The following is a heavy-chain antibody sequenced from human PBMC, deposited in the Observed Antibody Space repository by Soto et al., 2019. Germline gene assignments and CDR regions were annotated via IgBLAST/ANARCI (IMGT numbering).Heavy chain of an antibody. D-gene: IGHD2-8*02. CDR1: GGSISSGGYY. V-gene: IGHV4-31*03. Sequence: QVQLQESGPGLVKPSQTLSLTCTVSGGSISSGGYYWSWIRQHPGKGLEWIGYIYYSGSTYYNPSLKIRVTISVDTAKNQFSLKLSSVTAADTAVYYCERKPPPGPYYYYGMDVWGQGTTVTVSS. J-gene: IGHJ6*02. CDR3: ERKPPPGPYYYYGMDV. CDR2: IYYSGST.